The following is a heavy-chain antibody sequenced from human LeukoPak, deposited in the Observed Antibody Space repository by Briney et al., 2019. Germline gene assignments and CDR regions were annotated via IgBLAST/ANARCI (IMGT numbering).Heavy chain of an antibody. V-gene: IGHV3-23*01. D-gene: IGHD3-22*01. J-gene: IGHJ4*02. CDR3: AKDQVWIVVGSFDY. CDR2: IGGSGGGT. CDR1: GFTFSIYA. Sequence: GGSLRLSCAASGFTFSIYAMSWVRQAPGKGLEWVSRIGGSGGGTYYADAVKGRFTISRDNSKNTLYLQMTSLRAEDTAVYYCAKDQVWIVVGSFDYWGQGTLVTVSS.